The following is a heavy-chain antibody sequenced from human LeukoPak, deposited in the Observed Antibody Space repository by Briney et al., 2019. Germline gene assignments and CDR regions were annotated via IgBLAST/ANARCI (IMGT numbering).Heavy chain of an antibody. D-gene: IGHD4-11*01. V-gene: IGHV3-7*01. Sequence: GGSLRLSCAASGFTFSSYWMSWVRQAPGKGLEWVANIKQDGSEKYYVDSVKGRFTISRDNAKNSLYLQMNSLRAEDTAVYYCAREGYYSRGLYCFDYWGQGTLVTVSS. J-gene: IGHJ4*02. CDR3: AREGYYSRGLYCFDY. CDR2: IKQDGSEK. CDR1: GFTFSSYW.